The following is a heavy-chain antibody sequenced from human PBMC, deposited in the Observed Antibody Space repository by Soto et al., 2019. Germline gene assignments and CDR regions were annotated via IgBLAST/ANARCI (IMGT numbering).Heavy chain of an antibody. D-gene: IGHD5-18*01. Sequence: QVQLVESGGGVVQPGRSLRLSCAASGYTFSSYAMHWVRQAPGKGLEWVAVISYDGSNKYYADSVKGRFTISRDNSKNTLYLQMNSLRAEDTAVYHCARDQDTAMEYYYGMDVWGQGTTVTVSS. CDR2: ISYDGSNK. J-gene: IGHJ6*02. CDR1: GYTFSSYA. V-gene: IGHV3-30-3*01. CDR3: ARDQDTAMEYYYGMDV.